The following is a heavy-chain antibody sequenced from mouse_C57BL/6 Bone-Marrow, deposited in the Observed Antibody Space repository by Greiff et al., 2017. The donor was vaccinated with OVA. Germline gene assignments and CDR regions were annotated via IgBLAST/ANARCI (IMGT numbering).Heavy chain of an antibody. V-gene: IGHV1-18*01. J-gene: IGHJ1*03. CDR3: ARRITTVVAPDWYFDV. CDR2: INPNNGGT. Sequence: EVKLVESGPELVKPGASVKIPCKASGYTFTDYNMDWVKQSHGKSLEWIGDINPNNGGTIYNQKFKGKATLTVDKSSSTAYMELRSLTSEDTAVYYCARRITTVVAPDWYFDVWGTGTTVTVSS. CDR1: GYTFTDYN. D-gene: IGHD1-1*01.